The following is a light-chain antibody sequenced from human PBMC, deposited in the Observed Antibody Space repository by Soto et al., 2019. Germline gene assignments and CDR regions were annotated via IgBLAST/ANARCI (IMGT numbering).Light chain of an antibody. V-gene: IGKV2-40*01. Sequence: VMTQTPISLSGTPGVPSSISFSSSRTLRDSDDVHTYVDWYLQKPGQSPQLLIYTLSYRASGVPPRFSGSGSETEFTVKIRRLEAEDVGVYYCMPRLECPLTFSGGTKVDIK. CDR2: TLS. CDR3: MPRLECPLT. J-gene: IGKJ4*01. CDR1: RTLRDSDDVHTY.